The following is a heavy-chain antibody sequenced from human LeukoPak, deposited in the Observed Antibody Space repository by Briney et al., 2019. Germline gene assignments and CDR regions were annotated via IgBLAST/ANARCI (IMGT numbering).Heavy chain of an antibody. CDR3: ARSEFSNTWPDY. Sequence: ASVKVSCTASGYTFTGYYIHWVRQAPGLGLEWMGWINPNSGGANYAQKFQGRVTMTRDTSITTARMELSSLRSDDTAVYYCARSEFSNTWPDYWGQGTLVTVSS. CDR1: GYTFTGYY. J-gene: IGHJ4*02. V-gene: IGHV1-2*02. D-gene: IGHD6-13*01. CDR2: INPNSGGA.